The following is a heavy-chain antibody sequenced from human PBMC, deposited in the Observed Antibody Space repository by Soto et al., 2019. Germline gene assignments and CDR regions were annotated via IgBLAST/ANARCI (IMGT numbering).Heavy chain of an antibody. CDR3: ARFKGDDNSWAFDV. CDR2: IRYDGTYK. CDR1: GFIFSHFG. J-gene: IGHJ3*01. Sequence: QVQLVESGGGVVQPGRSLRLSCAASGFIFSHFGMNWVRQAPGKGLEWVAVIRYDGTYKAYAESVKGRFTISRENSKNTVSVQIDSLKVADHDDYNCARFKGDDNSWAFDVWGQRTVVTVSS. D-gene: IGHD2-21*02. V-gene: IGHV3-33*03.